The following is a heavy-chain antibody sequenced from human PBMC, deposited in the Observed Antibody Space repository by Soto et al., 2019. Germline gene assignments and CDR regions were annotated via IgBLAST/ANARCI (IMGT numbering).Heavy chain of an antibody. Sequence: PTLVNPTQTLTLTCTFSGFSLSTSGVGVGWIRKPPGKALEWIAIIYLDDNKRYSPSLKSRLTITKDISKNQVVLTMTNMDPVDTATYYYAHRRIGGYYAKRWFDPWGQGTLVT. CDR3: AHRRIGGYYAKRWFDP. CDR1: GFSLSTSGVG. D-gene: IGHD3-3*01. CDR2: IYLDDNK. V-gene: IGHV2-5*02. J-gene: IGHJ5*02.